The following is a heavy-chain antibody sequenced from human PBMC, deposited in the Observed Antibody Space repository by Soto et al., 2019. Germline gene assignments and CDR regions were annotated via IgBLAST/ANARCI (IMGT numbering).Heavy chain of an antibody. J-gene: IGHJ5*02. Sequence: WGSLRLSCAAHGFTINNYALAWVRQPPGKGLEWVSSISSSGATTYYADSAKGRFTISRDNSKNTMYLQMESLRADDRAVYYCARVGSGAFWGLRDPWGQGTLVTVSS. CDR3: ARVGSGAFWGLRDP. CDR2: ISSSGATT. CDR1: GFTINNYA. V-gene: IGHV3-23*01. D-gene: IGHD2-15*01.